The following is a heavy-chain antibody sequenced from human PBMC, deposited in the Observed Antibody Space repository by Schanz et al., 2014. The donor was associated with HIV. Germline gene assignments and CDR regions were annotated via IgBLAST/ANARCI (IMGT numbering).Heavy chain of an antibody. V-gene: IGHV3-7*03. J-gene: IGHJ4*02. CDR1: GFTFNKYW. D-gene: IGHD2-21*01. Sequence: VQLVESGGGVVQPGRSLRLSCAASGFTFNKYWMNWVRQVPGKGLEWVASIKEDGSATYYVDSVKGRFTISRDDSKNTLYLQMNSLRAEDTAMYYCAAGLIRYFFDYWGQGTLVTVSS. CDR3: AAGLIRYFFDY. CDR2: IKEDGSAT.